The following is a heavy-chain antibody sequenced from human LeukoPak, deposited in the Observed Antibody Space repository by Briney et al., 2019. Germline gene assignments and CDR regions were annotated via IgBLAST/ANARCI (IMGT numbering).Heavy chain of an antibody. CDR3: ARDRPPLPDV. CDR2: IIPIFGTA. Sequence: ASVKVSCKASGGTFSSYAISWVRQAPGQGLEWMGGIIPIFGTANYAQKFQGRVTITADESTSTAYMELSSLRSEDTAVYYCARDRPPLPDVWGQGTTVTVSS. J-gene: IGHJ6*02. CDR1: GGTFSSYA. V-gene: IGHV1-69*13.